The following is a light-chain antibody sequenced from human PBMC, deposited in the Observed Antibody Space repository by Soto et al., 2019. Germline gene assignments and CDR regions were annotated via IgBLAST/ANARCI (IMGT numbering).Light chain of an antibody. V-gene: IGKV1-5*01. J-gene: IGKJ1*01. CDR2: NAA. Sequence: DIQMTQSPSSLFASVGDRLTITCRASQTISNFLNWYQQKPGRAPKLLIYNAASLQSGVPSRFSGSGSGTEFALTISSLQPDDFATYYCQQYNSYWTFGQGTKVDIK. CDR3: QQYNSYWT. CDR1: QTISNF.